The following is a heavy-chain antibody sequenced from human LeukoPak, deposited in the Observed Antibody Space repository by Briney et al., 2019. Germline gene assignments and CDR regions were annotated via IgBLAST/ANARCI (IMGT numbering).Heavy chain of an antibody. V-gene: IGHV3-21*01. J-gene: IGHJ3*02. Sequence: GGSLRLSCAASGSTFSSYSMNWVRQAPGKGLEWVLSISSSSSYIYYADSVKGRFTISRDNAKNSLYLQMNSLRAEDTAVYYCARDTDSSGGGAFDIWGQGTMVTVSS. CDR1: GSTFSSYS. D-gene: IGHD6-19*01. CDR2: ISSSSSYI. CDR3: ARDTDSSGGGAFDI.